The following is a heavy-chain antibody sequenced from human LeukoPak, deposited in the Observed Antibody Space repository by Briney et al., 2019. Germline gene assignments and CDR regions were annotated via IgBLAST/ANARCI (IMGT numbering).Heavy chain of an antibody. CDR2: IKTKSDGGTI. CDR1: GFAFTNAW. J-gene: IGHJ3*02. Sequence: PGGSLRLSCAASGFAFTNAWMTWVRLAPGKGLEWVGRIKTKSDGGTIDYAAPVKGRFTISRDDSKNTLYLQMNSLRAEDTAVYYCAKDSAPGAFDIWGQGTMVTVSS. V-gene: IGHV3-15*01. CDR3: AKDSAPGAFDI. D-gene: IGHD3-10*01.